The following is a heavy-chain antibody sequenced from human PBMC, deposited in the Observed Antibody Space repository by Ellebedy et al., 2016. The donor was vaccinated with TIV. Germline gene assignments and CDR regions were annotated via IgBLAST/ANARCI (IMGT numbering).Heavy chain of an antibody. D-gene: IGHD5-24*01. V-gene: IGHV3-74*01. CDR2: INTDGRTI. J-gene: IGHJ4*02. CDR3: AKDAREKAQISWEHDS. Sequence: GESLKISCAASGFTFSSYWMHWVRQAPGKGLVWVSRINTDGRTIDYADSAKGRFTISRDNSENTLYLHMNSLRTEDTAVYYCAKDAREKAQISWEHDSWGQGTLVTVSS. CDR1: GFTFSSYW.